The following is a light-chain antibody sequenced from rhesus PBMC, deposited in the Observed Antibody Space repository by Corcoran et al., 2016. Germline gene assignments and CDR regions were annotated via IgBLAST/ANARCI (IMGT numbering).Light chain of an antibody. CDR1: QVITND. V-gene: IGKV1-25*01. J-gene: IGKJ2*01. CDR2: EAF. CDR3: QHYYRTPYS. Sequence: DIQMTQSPSSLSASVGDRVTITCRASQVITNDLAWYQQKAGKTPKLLIYEAFSLQSGIPSRFSVSGSGIDFTLTISSLESEDFATYYCQHYYRTPYSFGQGTKVEIK.